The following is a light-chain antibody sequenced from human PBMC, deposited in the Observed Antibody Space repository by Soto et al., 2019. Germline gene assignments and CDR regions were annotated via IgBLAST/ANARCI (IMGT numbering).Light chain of an antibody. CDR3: CSYAGSTVFDV. CDR1: SNDIGAYNF. Sequence: QSTLTQPRSVSGSRGQTVTISCTGSSNDIGAYNFVSWYQQFAGQAPKLLIFAVRKRPAGVPARFSASKSGNTASLTISGLEAEDEADYYCCSYAGSTVFDVFGTGTKVTVL. J-gene: IGLJ1*01. V-gene: IGLV2-11*01. CDR2: AVR.